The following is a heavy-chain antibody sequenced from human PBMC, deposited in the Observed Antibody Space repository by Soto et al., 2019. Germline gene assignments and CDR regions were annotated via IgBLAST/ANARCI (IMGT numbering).Heavy chain of an antibody. D-gene: IGHD2-15*01. J-gene: IGHJ4*02. V-gene: IGHV4-34*01. CDR3: ARGGIAVVRLDY. CDR2: INHSGST. Sequence: NPSETLSLTCAVYGGSFSGYYWSWIRQPPGKGLEWIGEINHSGSTNYNPSLKSRVTISVDTSKNQFSLKLSSVTAADTAVYYCARGGIAVVRLDYWGQGTLVTVSS. CDR1: GGSFSGYY.